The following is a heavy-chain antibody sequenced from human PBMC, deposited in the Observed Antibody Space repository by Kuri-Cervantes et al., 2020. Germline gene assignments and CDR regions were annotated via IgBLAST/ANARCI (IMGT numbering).Heavy chain of an antibody. CDR3: ARLVPYIVVVPAALRFDP. Sequence: ESLKISCTVSGGSISSYYWSWVRQPAGKGLEWIGRIYTSGSTNYNPSLKSRVTMSVDTSKNQFSLKLSSVTAADTAVYYCARLVPYIVVVPAALRFDPWGQGTLVTVSS. CDR1: GGSISSYY. J-gene: IGHJ5*02. CDR2: IYTSGST. D-gene: IGHD2-2*01. V-gene: IGHV4-4*07.